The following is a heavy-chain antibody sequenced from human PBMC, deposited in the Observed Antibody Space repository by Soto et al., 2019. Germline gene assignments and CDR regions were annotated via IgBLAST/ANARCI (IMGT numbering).Heavy chain of an antibody. CDR1: GGSISSGGYY. D-gene: IGHD6-13*01. CDR3: ARDNKGSSSWSRDYYYGMDV. J-gene: IGHJ6*02. CDR2: IYYSGST. V-gene: IGHV4-31*03. Sequence: QVQLQESGPGLVKPSQTLSLTCTVSGGSISSGGYYWSWIRQHPGKGLEWIGYIYYSGSTYYNPSLQSRVTISVDTSKNQFSLKLSSVTAADTAVYYCARDNKGSSSWSRDYYYGMDVWGQGTTVTVSS.